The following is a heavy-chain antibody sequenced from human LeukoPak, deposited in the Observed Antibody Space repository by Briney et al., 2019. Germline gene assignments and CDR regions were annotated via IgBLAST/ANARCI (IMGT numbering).Heavy chain of an antibody. D-gene: IGHD2-21*02. J-gene: IGHJ4*02. V-gene: IGHV3-21*01. CDR2: ISSSNTYI. Sequence: PGGSLRLSCAASGFTFSGYSMNWVRQAPGKGLEWVSSISSSNTYIWYADSVKGRFTISRDNAKNSLYLQMNSLRAEDTAVYYCARELYCGGDCYTFDYWGQGTLVTVSS. CDR1: GFTFSGYS. CDR3: ARELYCGGDCYTFDY.